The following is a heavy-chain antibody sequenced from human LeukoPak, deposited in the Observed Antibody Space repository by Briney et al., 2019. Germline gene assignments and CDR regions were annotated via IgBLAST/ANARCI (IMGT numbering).Heavy chain of an antibody. V-gene: IGHV1-69*04. CDR1: GGTFSSCA. CDR2: IIPILGIA. CDR3: ATANVDTAMASGGNIFDY. J-gene: IGHJ4*02. Sequence: SVKVSCKASGGTFSSCAISWVRQAPGQGFEWMGRIIPILGIANYAQKFQGRVTITADKSTSTAYMELSSLRSEDTAVYYCATANVDTAMASGGNIFDYWGQGTLVTVSS. D-gene: IGHD5-18*01.